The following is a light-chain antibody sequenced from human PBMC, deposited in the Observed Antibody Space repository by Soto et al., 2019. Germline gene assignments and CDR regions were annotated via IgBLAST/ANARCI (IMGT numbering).Light chain of an antibody. J-gene: IGKJ4*01. CDR2: KAS. CDR1: QSISTW. CDR3: QQYNTYPLT. Sequence: DIQMTHSPSTLSASVGDRVTITCRASQSISTWLAWYQQKAGKAPKLLIYKASSLEGGVPSRFSGSGSGTEFNITISSLQPDDFATYYCQQYNTYPLTFGGGTRWISN. V-gene: IGKV1-5*03.